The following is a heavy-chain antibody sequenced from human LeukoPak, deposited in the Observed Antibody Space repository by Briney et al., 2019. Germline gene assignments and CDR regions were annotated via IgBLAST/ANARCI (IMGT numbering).Heavy chain of an antibody. V-gene: IGHV3-11*01. CDR1: GFTLSDYY. D-gene: IGHD4/OR15-4a*01. CDR3: AREDSGGNSFDY. CDR2: ISNSGFTT. J-gene: IGHJ4*02. Sequence: TGGSLRLSCAASGFTLSDYYVSWIRQAPGKGLEWVAFISNSGFTTCYADSVKGRFTVSRDNAKDSVSLQMDSLRADDTARYYGAREDSGGNSFDYWGQGAQVTVS.